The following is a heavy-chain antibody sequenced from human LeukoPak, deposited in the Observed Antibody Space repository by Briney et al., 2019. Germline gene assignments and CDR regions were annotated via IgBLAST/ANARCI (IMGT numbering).Heavy chain of an antibody. D-gene: IGHD6-19*01. CDR1: GGTFSSYA. CDR2: IIPIFGTA. V-gene: IGHV1-69*06. J-gene: IGHJ4*02. CDR3: AIGLSGSGWYHPPQDY. Sequence: SVKVSCKASGGTFSSYAISWVRQAPGQGLEWMGGIIPIFGTANYAQKFQGRVTITADKSTSTAYMEQSSLRSEDTAVYYCAIGLSGSGWYHPPQDYWGQGTLVTVSS.